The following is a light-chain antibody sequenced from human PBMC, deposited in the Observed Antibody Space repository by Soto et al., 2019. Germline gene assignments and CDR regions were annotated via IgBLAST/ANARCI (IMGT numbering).Light chain of an antibody. CDR2: AAS. V-gene: IGKV1-6*01. J-gene: IGKJ5*01. CDR1: QGVRND. CDR3: QQRSNWPT. Sequence: AIQMTQSPSSLSASVGDRVTITCRASQGVRNDLGWYQQKPGKAPKLLIYAASTLQSGVPSRFSGSGSGTEFTLTISSLEPEDFAVYYCQQRSNWPTFGQGTRLEIK.